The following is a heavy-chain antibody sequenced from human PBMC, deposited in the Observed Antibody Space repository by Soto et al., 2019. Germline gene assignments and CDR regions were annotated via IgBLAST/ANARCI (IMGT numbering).Heavy chain of an antibody. CDR1: GGSISSSGYY. Sequence: PSETLSLTCTVSGGSISSSGYYWGWIRQPPGKGLEWIGSIYYSRSTYYNPSLKSRVTISVDTSKNQFSLKLSSVTAADTAVYYCARHHEVAYYACDCSPDWFDPWGQGTLVTVSS. CDR3: ARHHEVAYYACDCSPDWFDP. CDR2: IYYSRST. V-gene: IGHV4-39*01. D-gene: IGHD2-21*02. J-gene: IGHJ5*02.